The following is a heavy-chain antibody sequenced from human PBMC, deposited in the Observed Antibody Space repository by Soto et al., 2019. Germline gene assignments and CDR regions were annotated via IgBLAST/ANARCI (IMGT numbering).Heavy chain of an antibody. V-gene: IGHV3-30*18. CDR2: ISYDGSNK. Sequence: PGGCLRNSSEAYRHTFSRYAVHCTSPAPGKGLEWVAVISYDGSNKYYADSVKGRFTISRDNSKNTLYLQMNSLRAEDTAVYYCAKDRFGSGTLEDYYYYGMDVWGQGT. J-gene: IGHJ6*02. D-gene: IGHD3-10*01. CDR3: AKDRFGSGTLEDYYYYGMDV. CDR1: RHTFSRYA.